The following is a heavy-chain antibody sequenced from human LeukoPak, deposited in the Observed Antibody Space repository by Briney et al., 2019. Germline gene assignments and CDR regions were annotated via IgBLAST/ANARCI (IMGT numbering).Heavy chain of an antibody. CDR2: ISSSSSYI. Sequence: GGSLRLSCAASGFTFSSYSMNWVRQAPGKGLEWVSSISSSSSYIYYANSVKDRFTISRDNAKNSLYLQMNSLRAEDTAVYYCARLVVRITGTTGWFDPWGQGTLVTVSS. J-gene: IGHJ5*02. CDR1: GFTFSSYS. CDR3: ARLVVRITGTTGWFDP. V-gene: IGHV3-21*04. D-gene: IGHD1-7*01.